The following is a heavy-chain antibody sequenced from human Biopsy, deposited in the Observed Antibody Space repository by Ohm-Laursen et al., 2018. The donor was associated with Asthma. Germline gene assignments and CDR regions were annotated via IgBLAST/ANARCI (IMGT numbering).Heavy chain of an antibody. Sequence: SQTLSLTCTVSGASIKTDDHYWSWLRQPPGKGLEWFGFIHYSGSTSYNPSLKGGVTISVDTSKNQFSLKLSSVTAADTAVYYCARASVAASSNGFDPWGQGTLVTASS. CDR3: ARASVAASSNGFDP. CDR2: IHYSGST. J-gene: IGHJ5*02. V-gene: IGHV4-30-4*01. CDR1: GASIKTDDHY. D-gene: IGHD6-19*01.